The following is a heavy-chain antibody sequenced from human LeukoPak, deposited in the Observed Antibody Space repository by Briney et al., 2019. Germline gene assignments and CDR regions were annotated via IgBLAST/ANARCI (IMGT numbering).Heavy chain of an antibody. CDR2: IGSSGSGTTI. Sequence: GGSLRLSCAASGFTFSDYYMSWIRQAPGKGLEWVSHIGSSGSGTTIYYADSVKGRFTISRDNAKNSLYLQLNSLRAEDTAVYYCAKGGAVILSQLDYWGQGTLVTVSS. D-gene: IGHD2-21*01. CDR3: AKGGAVILSQLDY. V-gene: IGHV3-11*01. CDR1: GFTFSDYY. J-gene: IGHJ4*02.